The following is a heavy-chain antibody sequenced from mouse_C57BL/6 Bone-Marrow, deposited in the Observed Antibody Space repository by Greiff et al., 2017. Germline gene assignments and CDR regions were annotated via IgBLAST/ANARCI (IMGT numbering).Heavy chain of an antibody. D-gene: IGHD2-3*01. CDR1: GYTFTSYG. Sequence: EVQLQESGAELVRPGSSVKMSCKTSGYTFTSYGINWVKQRPGQGLEWIGYIYIGNGYTEYNEKFKGKATLTSDKSSSKAYMQLSSLTSDDSSIYFCARGEGDGYYGNSMDYWGQGTSVTVSA. CDR2: IYIGNGYT. J-gene: IGHJ4*01. CDR3: ARGEGDGYYGNSMDY. V-gene: IGHV1-58*01.